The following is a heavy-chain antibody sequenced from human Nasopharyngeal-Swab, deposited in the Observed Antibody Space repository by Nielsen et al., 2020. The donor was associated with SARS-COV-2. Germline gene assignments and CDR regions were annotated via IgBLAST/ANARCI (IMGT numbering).Heavy chain of an antibody. V-gene: IGHV3-13*01. CDR2: IGTAGDT. CDR1: GFTFSSYD. Sequence: GGSLRLSCAASGFTFSSYDMHWVRQATGKGLEWVSAIGTAGDTYYPGSVKGRFTISRENAKNSLYLQMNSLRAGDTAVYYCAKGTTVTGYWYFDLWGRGTLVTVSS. D-gene: IGHD4-17*01. J-gene: IGHJ2*01. CDR3: AKGTTVTGYWYFDL.